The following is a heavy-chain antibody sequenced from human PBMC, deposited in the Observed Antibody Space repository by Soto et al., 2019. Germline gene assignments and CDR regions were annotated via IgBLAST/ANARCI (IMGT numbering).Heavy chain of an antibody. Sequence: QVQLQESGPGVVKPSQTLSLTCTVSGGSFSSGDYYWSWVRQPPGKGLEWIGYIYYTGSTFNNPSLKSRVSISIDTSKTQCSLKLSSVTAADTAVYYCARIHFGDEPSYYYYGMDVWGQGTTVTVSS. CDR2: IYYTGST. CDR1: GGSFSSGDYY. CDR3: ARIHFGDEPSYYYYGMDV. J-gene: IGHJ6*02. V-gene: IGHV4-30-4*01. D-gene: IGHD4-17*01.